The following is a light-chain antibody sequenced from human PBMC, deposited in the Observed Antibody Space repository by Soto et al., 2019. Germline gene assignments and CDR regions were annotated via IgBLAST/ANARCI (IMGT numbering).Light chain of an antibody. CDR1: ESLLHSDGNTY. CDR2: QIS. CDR3: MQSSHLRT. Sequence: IVLTQTPLTASVTPGQPASFSCGSSESLLHSDGNTYLSWLHQRPGQPPRLLIYQISKQLSGVPDRFSGSGAGTNFTLKISRVEVEDVGTFFCMQSSHLRTFGQGTKVES. V-gene: IGKV2-24*01. J-gene: IGKJ1*01.